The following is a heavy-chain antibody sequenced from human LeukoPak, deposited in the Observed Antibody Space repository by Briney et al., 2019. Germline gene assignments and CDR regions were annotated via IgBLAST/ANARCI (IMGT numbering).Heavy chain of an antibody. D-gene: IGHD5-18*01. CDR1: GFTFGNNY. V-gene: IGHV3-7*01. Sequence: GGSLRLSCAASGFTFGNNYMTWVRQAPGKGLEWVANIKQDASATAYVGSVKGRFTISRDNARNSLYLQMNSLRAEDTAVYYCARDRADGYNYGDYFDNWGQGTLVTVSS. J-gene: IGHJ4*02. CDR2: IKQDASAT. CDR3: ARDRADGYNYGDYFDN.